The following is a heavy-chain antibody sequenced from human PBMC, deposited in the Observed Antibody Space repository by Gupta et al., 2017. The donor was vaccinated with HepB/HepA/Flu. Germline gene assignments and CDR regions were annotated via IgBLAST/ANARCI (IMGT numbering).Heavy chain of an antibody. CDR3: AREAYYYDSSGYSFRGDFDY. J-gene: IGHJ4*02. CDR2: ISSSSSTI. D-gene: IGHD3-22*01. CDR1: GFTSRSYS. V-gene: IGHV3-48*02. Sequence: EVQLVESGGGLVQPGGSLRLSCAASGFTSRSYSMNWVRQAPGKGLEWVSYISSSSSTIYYADSVKGRFTISRDKAKNSLYLQMNSLRDEDTAVYYCAREAYYYDSSGYSFRGDFDYWGQGTLVTVSS.